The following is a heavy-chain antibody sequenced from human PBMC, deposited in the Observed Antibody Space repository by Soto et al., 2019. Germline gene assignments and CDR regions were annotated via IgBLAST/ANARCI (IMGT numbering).Heavy chain of an antibody. J-gene: IGHJ6*02. CDR3: ASTYYYDSSGYYYEDGMDV. Sequence: PGESLKISCKGSGYSFTSYWISWVRQMPGKGLEWMGRIDPSDSYTNYSPSFQGHVTISADKSISTAYLQWSSLKASDTAMYYCASTYYYDSSGYYYEDGMDVWGQGTTVTVS. D-gene: IGHD3-22*01. CDR1: GYSFTSYW. CDR2: IDPSDSYT. V-gene: IGHV5-10-1*01.